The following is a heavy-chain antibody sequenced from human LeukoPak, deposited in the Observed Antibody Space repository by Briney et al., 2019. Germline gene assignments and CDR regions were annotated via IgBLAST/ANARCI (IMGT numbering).Heavy chain of an antibody. Sequence: GGSLRLSCAASGLTVSNNYMGWVRQAPGKGLEWVSVIYTRGDTYYADSVRGRFTISRDNSKNILSLQMNSLRADDTAIYYCTRVLSDSRGWYHFDYWGQGTLVTVSS. CDR3: TRVLSDSRGWYHFDY. J-gene: IGHJ4*02. V-gene: IGHV3-53*01. D-gene: IGHD6-19*01. CDR1: GLTVSNNY. CDR2: IYTRGDT.